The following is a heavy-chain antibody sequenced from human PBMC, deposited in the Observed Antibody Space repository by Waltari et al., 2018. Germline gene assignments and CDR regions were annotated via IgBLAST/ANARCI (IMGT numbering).Heavy chain of an antibody. CDR3: ATDIVVVPAAIHSPENWFDP. Sequence: QVQLVQSGAEVKKPGSSVKVSCKASGGTFSSYAIRWVRQDPAPGLEWMGGIIPIFGTANYAQRFQGRVTITADESTSTAYMELSSLRSEDTAVYYCATDIVVVPAAIHSPENWFDPWGQGTLVTVSS. CDR1: GGTFSSYA. D-gene: IGHD2-2*02. V-gene: IGHV1-69*01. J-gene: IGHJ5*02. CDR2: IIPIFGTA.